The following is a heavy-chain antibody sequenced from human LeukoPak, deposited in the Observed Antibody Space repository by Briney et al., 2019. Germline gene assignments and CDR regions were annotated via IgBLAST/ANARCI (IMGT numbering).Heavy chain of an antibody. CDR3: AREGYYGSGSSPSLYFDY. D-gene: IGHD3-10*01. Sequence: GGSLRLPFGASGFTFRNYVIHWVRQAPGKGLEWVAVTSSDLNVKLYADSVKWRFTISRDNSRSTLYLQMNSLRPDDTAMYYCAREGYYGSGSSPSLYFDYWGQGTMVTVSS. J-gene: IGHJ4*02. CDR2: TSSDLNVK. V-gene: IGHV3-30-3*01. CDR1: GFTFRNYV.